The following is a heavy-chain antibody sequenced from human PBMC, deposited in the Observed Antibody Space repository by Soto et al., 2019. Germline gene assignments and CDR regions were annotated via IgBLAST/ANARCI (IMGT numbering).Heavy chain of an antibody. CDR1: GGTFSSYT. CDR2: IIPILGIA. J-gene: IGHJ3*02. Sequence: QVQLVQSGAEVKKPGSSVKVSCKASGGTFSSYTISWVRQAPGQGLEWMGRIIPILGIANYAQKCQGRVTITSYKSTSTAYMELSILRSEETAVYYCARWDAFDIWGQATMVTVSS. CDR3: ARWDAFDI. V-gene: IGHV1-69*02.